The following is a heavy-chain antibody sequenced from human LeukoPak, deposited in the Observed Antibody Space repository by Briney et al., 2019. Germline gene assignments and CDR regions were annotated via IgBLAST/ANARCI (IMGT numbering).Heavy chain of an antibody. D-gene: IGHD2-15*01. CDR3: SGRTCSGGSCYSGDYFDY. V-gene: IGHV4-4*02. Sequence: SETLSLTCAVSAGSISSSNWWSWVRQPPGKGLEWIGEIYHSGSTNYNPSLKSRVTISVDKSKNQFSLKLSSVTAADTAVYYCSGRTCSGGSCYSGDYFDYWGQGTLVTVSS. J-gene: IGHJ4*02. CDR1: AGSISSSNW. CDR2: IYHSGST.